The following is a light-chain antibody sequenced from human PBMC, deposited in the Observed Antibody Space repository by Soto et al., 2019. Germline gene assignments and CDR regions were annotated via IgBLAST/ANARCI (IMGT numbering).Light chain of an antibody. Sequence: DIQMTQSPSTLSASVGDRVTITCRASQSINNYLAWYQQKPGKAPKLFIYKASTLESGVPSSFSGSGSGTEFTLSISSLQPDDFATYFCQQYESFPRTFGQGTKVEIK. CDR2: KAS. V-gene: IGKV1-5*03. CDR1: QSINNY. J-gene: IGKJ1*01. CDR3: QQYESFPRT.